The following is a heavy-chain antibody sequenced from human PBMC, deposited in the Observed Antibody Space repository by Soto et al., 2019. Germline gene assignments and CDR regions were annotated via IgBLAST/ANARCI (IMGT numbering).Heavy chain of an antibody. CDR2: IWYDGSNK. V-gene: IGHV3-33*01. CDR1: GFSFGSYG. J-gene: IGHJ4*02. D-gene: IGHD4-17*01. CDR3: ARARFDDYGDVYFDY. Sequence: GGSLTLSRAAAGFSFGSYGMHWVSQAPGKGLEWVAVIWYDGSNKYYADSVKGRFTISRDNSKNTLYLQMNSLRAEDTAVYYWARARFDDYGDVYFDYWGQGTLVTVSS.